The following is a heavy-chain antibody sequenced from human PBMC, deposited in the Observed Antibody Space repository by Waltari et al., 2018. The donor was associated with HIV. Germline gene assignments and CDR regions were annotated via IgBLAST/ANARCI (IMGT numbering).Heavy chain of an antibody. CDR1: GFTFSDYY. J-gene: IGHJ6*02. D-gene: IGHD4-17*01. Sequence: QVHLVASGGGLVKPGGSLRLSCGASGFTFSDYYMSWIRQAPGKGLEWVSYISNSGSTVYYAESVKGRFTISRDNAKNSLYRQMNSLRAEDTALYYCAREGKEVAAVTTLTTDYYYYAMDVWGQGTTVTVSS. CDR2: ISNSGSTV. CDR3: AREGKEVAAVTTLTTDYYYYAMDV. V-gene: IGHV3-11*01.